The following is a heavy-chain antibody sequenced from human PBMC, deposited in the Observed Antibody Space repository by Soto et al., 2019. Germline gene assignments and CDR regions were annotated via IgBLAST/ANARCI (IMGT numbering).Heavy chain of an antibody. V-gene: IGHV1-46*01. Sequence: QVQLVQSGAEVRKPGASVKLSCQTSGYPFTAYHMHWVRQASGQGLEWMGVINPTEGRTRYSQKFQDRVTMTRDTSTSTVYMALSSLRSEDTAIYFCARGREYSFGYNWFDPWGQGTLVTVSS. D-gene: IGHD4-4*01. J-gene: IGHJ5*02. CDR2: INPTEGRT. CDR1: GYPFTAYH. CDR3: ARGREYSFGYNWFDP.